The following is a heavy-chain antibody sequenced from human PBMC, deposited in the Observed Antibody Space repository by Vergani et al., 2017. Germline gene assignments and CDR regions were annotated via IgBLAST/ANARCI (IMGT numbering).Heavy chain of an antibody. D-gene: IGHD3-22*01. CDR3: ARQGGYYDSGGCRDAFDI. CDR1: GYSFTSYW. Sequence: EVQLVQSGAEVKKPGESLKISCTGSGYSFTSYWIGWVRQMPGKGLEWVGILYPGDSDTRYSPSFQGQVTIPADKSISTAYLQWSSLQASDTAVYYCARQGGYYDSGGCRDAFDIWGQGTLVTVSS. CDR2: LYPGDSDT. J-gene: IGHJ3*02. V-gene: IGHV5-51*01.